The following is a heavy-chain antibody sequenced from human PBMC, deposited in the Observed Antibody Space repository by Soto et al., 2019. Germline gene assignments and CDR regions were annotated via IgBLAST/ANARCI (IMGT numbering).Heavy chain of an antibody. V-gene: IGHV4-34*01. D-gene: IGHD6-13*01. CDR3: ARDRSPYSSSWYWFDP. Sequence: SETLSLTCAVYGGSFSGYYWSGIRQPPGKGLEWIGEINHSGSTNYNPSLKSRVTISVDTSKNQFSLKLSSVTAADTAVYYCARDRSPYSSSWYWFDPWGQGTLVTVS. J-gene: IGHJ5*02. CDR1: GGSFSGYY. CDR2: INHSGST.